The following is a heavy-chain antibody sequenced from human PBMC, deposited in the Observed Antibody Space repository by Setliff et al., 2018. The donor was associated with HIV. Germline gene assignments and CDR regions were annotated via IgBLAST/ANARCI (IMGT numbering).Heavy chain of an antibody. V-gene: IGHV4-30-4*01. J-gene: IGHJ3*02. CDR1: GASFVGDNH. Sequence: SETLSLTCAVSGASFVGDNHWSWIRQTPERGLEWIAYFMYTDIHYVNYLNYRNPSLASRLSISVDKSKNQFSLTLSSVTAADTAVYYCARDRWGFGELLLSRDAFDIWGQGTMVTVSS. CDR3: ARDRWGFGELLLSRDAFDI. D-gene: IGHD3-10*01. CDR2: FMYTDIHYVNYLN.